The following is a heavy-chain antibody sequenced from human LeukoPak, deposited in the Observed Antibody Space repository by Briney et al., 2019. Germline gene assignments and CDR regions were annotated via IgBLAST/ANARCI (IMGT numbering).Heavy chain of an antibody. CDR1: GDSITNHY. V-gene: IGHV4-59*11. D-gene: IGHD3-9*01. J-gene: IGHJ4*02. CDR2: LFHTGNT. CDR3: ARTQMYFDILTGHHKYFDY. Sequence: NPSEILSLTCTVSGDSITNHYWNWIRQPPGKGLEWIGNLFHTGNTDYNPSLKSRVTISIQTSKNQFSLKLSSVTAADTAVYYCARTQMYFDILTGHHKYFDYWGQGILVTVSS.